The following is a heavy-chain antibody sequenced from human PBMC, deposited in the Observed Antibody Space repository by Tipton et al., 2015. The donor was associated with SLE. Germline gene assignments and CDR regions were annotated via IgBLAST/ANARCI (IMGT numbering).Heavy chain of an antibody. Sequence: SLRLSCAASGFTFSSYGMHWVRQAPGKGLEWVAVISYDGSNKYYADSVKGRFTISRDNSKNTLYLQMNSLRAEDTAVYYCASDLAGSQAFDIWGQGTMVTVSS. CDR1: GFTFSSYG. CDR3: ASDLAGSQAFDI. V-gene: IGHV3-30*03. D-gene: IGHD6-13*01. CDR2: ISYDGSNK. J-gene: IGHJ3*02.